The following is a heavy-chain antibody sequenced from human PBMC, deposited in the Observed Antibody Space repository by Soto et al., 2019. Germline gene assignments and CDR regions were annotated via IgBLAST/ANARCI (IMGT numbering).Heavy chain of an antibody. CDR2: ISDGVRT. CDR3: ARYCSSYICPEDHYFGWEV. J-gene: IGHJ6*04. D-gene: IGHD2-2*01. V-gene: IGHV4-59*01. Sequence: SETRSLTRNVSGGSIYTYYWSWIRQSPGKGLEWIGYISDGVRTNYNPSLSSRLTISVDTSKKQVSLKLTSVSAADTATYFCARYCSSYICPEDHYFGWEVWGKRTTVSVSS. CDR1: GGSIYTYY.